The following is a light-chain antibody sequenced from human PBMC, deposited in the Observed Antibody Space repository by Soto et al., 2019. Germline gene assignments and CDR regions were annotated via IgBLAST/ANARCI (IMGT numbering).Light chain of an antibody. CDR3: QHINSYPWT. Sequence: DIQLTQSPSFLSASVGDRVTITCRASQGIYTYVAWYQQKPGKAPELLIDAASTLQSGVPSRFSGSGSGTALTLTISSLQPEDFATYYYQHINSYPWTFGQGTKVEIK. J-gene: IGKJ1*01. CDR2: AAS. V-gene: IGKV1-9*01. CDR1: QGIYTY.